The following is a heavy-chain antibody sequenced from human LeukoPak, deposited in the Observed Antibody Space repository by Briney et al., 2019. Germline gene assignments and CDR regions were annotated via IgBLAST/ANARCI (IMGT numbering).Heavy chain of an antibody. J-gene: IGHJ4*02. CDR2: IDRDGSRI. Sequence: GGSLRLSCAVSGFTFSSYWMHWVRQAPGKGLVWVSRIDRDGSRINYADSVKGRFSISRDNGKNTLFLQMNSLRAEDAAVYYCVRGNDYGGPHYWGQGTLVTVSS. D-gene: IGHD4-23*01. CDR1: GFTFSSYW. V-gene: IGHV3-74*01. CDR3: VRGNDYGGPHY.